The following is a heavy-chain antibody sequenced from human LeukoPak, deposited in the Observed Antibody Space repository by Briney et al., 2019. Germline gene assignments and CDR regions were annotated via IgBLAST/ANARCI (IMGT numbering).Heavy chain of an antibody. J-gene: IGHJ6*03. CDR3: ARERIAAAGPSSPFHYYYYYMDV. CDR2: ISSSSSTI. Sequence: PGGSLRLSCAASGSTFSSYSMNWVRQAPGKGLEWVSYISSSSSTIYYADSVKGRFTISRDNAKNSLYLQMNSLRAEDTAVYYCARERIAAAGPSSPFHYYYYYMDVWGKGTTVTVS. V-gene: IGHV3-48*01. D-gene: IGHD6-13*01. CDR1: GSTFSSYS.